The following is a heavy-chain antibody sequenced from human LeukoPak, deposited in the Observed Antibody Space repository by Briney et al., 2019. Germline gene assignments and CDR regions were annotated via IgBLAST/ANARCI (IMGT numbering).Heavy chain of an antibody. CDR1: GGTFNNYA. CDR2: IIPIFGTA. CDR3: ARSGSYPNYYFDY. D-gene: IGHD1-26*01. Sequence: SEKVSCKASGGTFNNYAISWVRQAPGQGLEWIGRIIPIFGTADYAQKFQGRVTVTTDESTSTAYMELSRLRSEDTAVYYCARSGSYPNYYFDYWGQGTLVTVSS. J-gene: IGHJ4*02. V-gene: IGHV1-69*05.